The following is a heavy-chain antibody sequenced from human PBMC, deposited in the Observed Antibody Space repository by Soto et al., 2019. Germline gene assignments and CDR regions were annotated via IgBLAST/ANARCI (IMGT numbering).Heavy chain of an antibody. D-gene: IGHD3-22*01. CDR2: INAGNGNT. V-gene: IGHV1-3*01. CDR1: GYTFASYA. J-gene: IGHJ3*02. Sequence: GASVKVSCKASGYTFASYAMHWVRQAPGQRLEWMGWINAGNGNTKYSQKFQGRVTITRDTSASTAYMELSSLRSEDTAVYYCARTYDSSGPNSGGYGFDIWGQGTMVTVSS. CDR3: ARTYDSSGPNSGGYGFDI.